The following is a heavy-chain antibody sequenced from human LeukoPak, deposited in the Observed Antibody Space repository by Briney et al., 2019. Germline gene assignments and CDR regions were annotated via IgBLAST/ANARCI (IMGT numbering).Heavy chain of an antibody. J-gene: IGHJ5*02. CDR2: IYYSGST. V-gene: IGHV4-39*01. Sequence: KPSETLSLTCTVSGGSISSSSYYWGWIRQPPGKGLEWIGSIYYSGSTYYNPSLKSRVTISVDTSKNQFSLKLSSVTAADTAVYYCARGSFNWFDPWGQGTLVTVSS. CDR3: ARGSFNWFDP. CDR1: GGSISSSSYY.